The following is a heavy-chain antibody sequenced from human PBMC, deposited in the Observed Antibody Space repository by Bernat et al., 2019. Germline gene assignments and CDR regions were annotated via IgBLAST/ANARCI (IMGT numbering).Heavy chain of an antibody. CDR1: GGSISSGSYY. Sequence: QVQLQESGPGLVKLSQTLSLTCTVSGGSISSGSYYWSWIRQPAGKGLEWIGRIYTSGSTNYNPSLKSRVTISVDTSKNQFSLKLSSVTAADTAVYYCAREYTVTTLDSENQNNWGQGTLVTVSS. CDR3: AREYTVTTLDSENQNN. V-gene: IGHV4-61*02. CDR2: IYTSGST. J-gene: IGHJ4*02. D-gene: IGHD4-17*01.